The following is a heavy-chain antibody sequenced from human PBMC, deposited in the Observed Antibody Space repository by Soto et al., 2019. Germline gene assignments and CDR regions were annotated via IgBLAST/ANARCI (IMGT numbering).Heavy chain of an antibody. CDR2: ISSSSSTI. J-gene: IGHJ5*02. Sequence: EVQLVESGGGLVQPGGSLRLSCAASGFTFSSYSMNWVRQAPGKGLEWVSYISSSSSTIYYADSVKGRFTISRDNAKNSMYSQINSLRDEDTAVYYCAREGGSLNWFDPWGQGTLVTVSS. D-gene: IGHD1-26*01. CDR3: AREGGSLNWFDP. CDR1: GFTFSSYS. V-gene: IGHV3-48*02.